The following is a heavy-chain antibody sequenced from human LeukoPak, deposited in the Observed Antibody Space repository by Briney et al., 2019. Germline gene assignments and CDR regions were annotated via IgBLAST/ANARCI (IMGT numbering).Heavy chain of an antibody. Sequence: SETLSLTCTVSGGSISGHYWNWIRQPAGKGLEWIGRIYTSGTTNYNPSLKSRVTISVDTSKNQFSLKLSSVTAADTAMYYCARALLWGYDYWGQGTLVSVSS. CDR2: IYTSGTT. J-gene: IGHJ4*02. CDR3: ARALLWGYDY. CDR1: GGSISGHY. V-gene: IGHV4-4*07. D-gene: IGHD3-16*01.